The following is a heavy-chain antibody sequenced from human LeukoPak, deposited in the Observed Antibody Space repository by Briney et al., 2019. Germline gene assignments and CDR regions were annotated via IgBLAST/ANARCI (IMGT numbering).Heavy chain of an antibody. CDR1: GGSISTGSYY. D-gene: IGHD4-11*01. CDR2: IYTSGST. V-gene: IGHV4-61*02. J-gene: IGHJ5*02. Sequence: SETLSLTCTVSGGSISTGSYYWSWIRQPAGKGLEWIGRIYTSGSTNYNPSLKSRVTISLDTSKNQFSLKLSSVTAADTAVYYCARAPSSNYPNWFDPWGQGILVTVSS. CDR3: ARAPSSNYPNWFDP.